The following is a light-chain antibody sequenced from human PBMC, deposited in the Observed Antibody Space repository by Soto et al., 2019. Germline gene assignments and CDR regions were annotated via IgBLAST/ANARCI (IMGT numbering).Light chain of an antibody. CDR3: MQALQTPLT. CDR1: QSLLHSNGYNY. CDR2: LAS. J-gene: IGKJ4*01. Sequence: DIVMTQSPLSLPVTPGEPASISCRSSQSLLHSNGYNYLDWYLQKPGQSPQLLIRLASIRASGVPDRFSGSGSGTDFTLKISRVEAEDVGVYYCMQALQTPLTFGGGTKVEIK. V-gene: IGKV2-28*01.